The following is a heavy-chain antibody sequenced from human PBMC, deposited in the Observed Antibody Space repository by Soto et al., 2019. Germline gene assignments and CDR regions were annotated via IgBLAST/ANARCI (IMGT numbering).Heavy chain of an antibody. V-gene: IGHV3-7*05. Sequence: EVQLVESGGDLVQPGGSLRLSCVASGFTFSTSWMSWVRLAPGKGPEWVATVNPDGSGKYYAAPVKGRFTVPRDNARSSLYLQMNTLRAEDTAAYYGARAYYWGQGTMVAVSS. J-gene: IGHJ3*01. CDR2: VNPDGSGK. CDR3: ARAYY. CDR1: GFTFSTSW. D-gene: IGHD3-10*01.